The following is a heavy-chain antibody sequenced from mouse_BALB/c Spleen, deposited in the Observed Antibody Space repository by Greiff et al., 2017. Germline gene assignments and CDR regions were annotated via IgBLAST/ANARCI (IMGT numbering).Heavy chain of an antibody. D-gene: IGHD1-2*01. CDR3: TRDPHYYGYDAMDY. CDR1: GYTFTSYW. Sequence: VQLKESGTVLARPGASVKMSCKASGYTFTSYWMHWVKQRPGQGLEWIGAIYPGNSDTSYNQKFKGKAKLTAVTSTSTAYMELSSLTNEDSAVYYCTRDPHYYGYDAMDYWGQGTSVTVSS. CDR2: IYPGNSDT. V-gene: IGHV1-5*01. J-gene: IGHJ4*01.